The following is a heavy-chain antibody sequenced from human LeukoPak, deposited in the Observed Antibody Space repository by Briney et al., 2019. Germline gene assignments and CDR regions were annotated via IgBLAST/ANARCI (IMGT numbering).Heavy chain of an antibody. CDR3: AREFAISALDY. CDR1: GFIFSNYG. J-gene: IGHJ4*02. Sequence: GGSLRLSCAASGFIFSNYGMSWVRQAPGKGLEWVSSISFSSTHIYYADSIQGRFTISRDNAENSLYLQMNSLRAEDTAVYYCAREFAISALDYWGQGTLVTVSS. V-gene: IGHV3-21*06. D-gene: IGHD3-3*01. CDR2: ISFSSTHI.